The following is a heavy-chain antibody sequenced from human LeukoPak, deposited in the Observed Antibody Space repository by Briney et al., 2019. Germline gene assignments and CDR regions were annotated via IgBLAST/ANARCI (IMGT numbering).Heavy chain of an antibody. CDR2: IIPIFGTA. J-gene: IGHJ4*02. Sequence: SVKVSCKASGGTFSSYAISWVRQAPGQGLEWMGGIIPIFGTANYAQKFQGRVTITADESTSTAYMELSSLRSEDMAVYYCARDSHYDTLTGSHFDYWGQGTLVTVSS. D-gene: IGHD3-9*01. CDR1: GGTFSSYA. V-gene: IGHV1-69*13. CDR3: ARDSHYDTLTGSHFDY.